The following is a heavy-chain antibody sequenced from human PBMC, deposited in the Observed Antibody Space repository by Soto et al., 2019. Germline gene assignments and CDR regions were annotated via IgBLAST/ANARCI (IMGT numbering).Heavy chain of an antibody. CDR3: ARHKRDLRFLEWSYYFDY. Sequence: QVQLVESGGGVVQPGRSLRLSCAASGFTFSSYAMHWVRQAPGKGLEWVAVISYDGSNKYYADSVKGRFSISRDNSKNTLYLQMNRLRAEDTAVYYCARHKRDLRFLEWSYYFDYWGQGTLVTVSS. V-gene: IGHV3-30-3*01. J-gene: IGHJ4*02. CDR2: ISYDGSNK. CDR1: GFTFSSYA. D-gene: IGHD3-3*01.